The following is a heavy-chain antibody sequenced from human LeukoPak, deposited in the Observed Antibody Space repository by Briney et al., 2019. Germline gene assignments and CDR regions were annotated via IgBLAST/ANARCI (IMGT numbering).Heavy chain of an antibody. D-gene: IGHD2-8*01. Sequence: ASVKVSCKASGYTFSGYYMHWVRQAPGQGLEWMGWINPNSGGTNYAQKFQGRVTMTRDTSISPAYMELSRLRSDDTAVYYCARGCTNGVCRNWFDPWGQGTLVTVSS. CDR3: ARGCTNGVCRNWFDP. J-gene: IGHJ5*02. CDR2: INPNSGGT. V-gene: IGHV1-2*02. CDR1: GYTFSGYY.